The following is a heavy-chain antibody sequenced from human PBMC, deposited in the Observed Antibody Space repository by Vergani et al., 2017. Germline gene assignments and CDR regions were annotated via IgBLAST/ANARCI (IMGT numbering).Heavy chain of an antibody. CDR2: IIPIFGTA. CDR3: AREEYCSSTSCQQWGRYWYFDL. Sequence: QVQLVQSGAEVKKPGSSVKVSCKASGGTFSSYAISWVRQAPGQGLEWMGRIIPIFGTANYAQKFQGRVTITADESTSTAYMELSSLRSEDTAVYYCAREEYCSSTSCQQWGRYWYFDLWGRGTLVTVSS. CDR1: GGTFSSYA. V-gene: IGHV1-69*18. D-gene: IGHD2-2*01. J-gene: IGHJ2*01.